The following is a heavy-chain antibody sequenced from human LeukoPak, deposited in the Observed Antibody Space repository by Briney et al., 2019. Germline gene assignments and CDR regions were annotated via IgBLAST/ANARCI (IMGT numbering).Heavy chain of an antibody. V-gene: IGHV5-10-1*01. D-gene: IGHD3-22*01. CDR2: IDPSDSYT. CDR3: ASTRYGGSGYYYLFGDYFDY. Sequence: GESLKISCKGSGYSFTSYWIGWVRQMPGKGLEWMGRIDPSDSYTNYSPSFQGHVTISADKSISTAYLQWSSLKASDTAMYYCASTRYGGSGYYYLFGDYFDYWGQGTLVTVSS. J-gene: IGHJ4*02. CDR1: GYSFTSYW.